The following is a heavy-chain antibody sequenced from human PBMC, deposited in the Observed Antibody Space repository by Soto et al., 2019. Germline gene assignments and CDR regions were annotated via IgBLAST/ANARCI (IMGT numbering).Heavy chain of an antibody. D-gene: IGHD1-20*01. Sequence: GGSLRLSCAASGFTFSSYGMHWVRQAPGKGLEWVAVISYDGSNKYYADSVKGRFTISRDNSKNTLYLQMNSLRAEDTAVYYCAKVGITGNYGMDVWGQGTTATVSS. V-gene: IGHV3-30*18. CDR3: AKVGITGNYGMDV. CDR1: GFTFSSYG. CDR2: ISYDGSNK. J-gene: IGHJ6*02.